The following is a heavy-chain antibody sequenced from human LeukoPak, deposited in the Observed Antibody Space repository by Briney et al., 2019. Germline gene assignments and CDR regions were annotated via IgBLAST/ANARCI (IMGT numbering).Heavy chain of an antibody. V-gene: IGHV4-39*01. CDR2: IYYSGST. Sequence: SETLSLTCTVSGGSISSSSYYWGWIRQPPGKGLEWIGSIYYSGSTYYNPSLKSRVTISVDTSKNQFSLKLSSVTAADTAVYYCARQYGITYYYDSSGYSPFDYWGQGTLVTVSS. CDR3: ARQYGITYYYDSSGYSPFDY. J-gene: IGHJ4*02. CDR1: GGSISSSSYY. D-gene: IGHD3-22*01.